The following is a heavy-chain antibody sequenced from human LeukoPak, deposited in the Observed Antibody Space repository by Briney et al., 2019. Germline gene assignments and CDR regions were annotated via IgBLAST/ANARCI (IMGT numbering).Heavy chain of an antibody. V-gene: IGHV5-51*01. CDR1: GYSFTSYW. J-gene: IGHJ6*02. CDR2: IYPGDSDT. Sequence: TGESLKISCKGSGYSFTSYWIGWVRPMPGKGLEWMGIIYPGDSDTRYSPSFQGQVTISADKSISTAYLQWSSLKASDTAMYYCASAMDYYYYGMDVWGQGTTVTVSS. CDR3: ASAMDYYYYGMDV.